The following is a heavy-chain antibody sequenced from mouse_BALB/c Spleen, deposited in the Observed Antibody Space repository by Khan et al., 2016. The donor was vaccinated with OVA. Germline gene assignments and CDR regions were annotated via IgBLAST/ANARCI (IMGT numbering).Heavy chain of an antibody. Sequence: QVQLQQSGPELVKPRASVRISCKASGYTFTNYYVHWVKQRPGQGLEWIGWIYPGNVNTNYNEKFKGKATLTADKSSSTAYMQLSSLTSEDSAVDFCAREGYYGNYRAWFAYWGQGTLVTVSA. CDR2: IYPGNVNT. V-gene: IGHV1S56*01. CDR3: AREGYYGNYRAWFAY. J-gene: IGHJ3*01. CDR1: GYTFTNYY. D-gene: IGHD2-1*01.